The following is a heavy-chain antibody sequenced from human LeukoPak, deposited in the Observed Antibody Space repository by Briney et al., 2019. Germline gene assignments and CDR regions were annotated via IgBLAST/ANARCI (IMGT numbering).Heavy chain of an antibody. CDR3: ARDRLKEGVVTD. Sequence: KSSETLSLTCTVSGYSISSGYYWGWIRQPPGKGLEWIGYIYYSGSTNYNPSLKSRVTISVDTSKNQFSLKLSSVTAADTAVYYCARDRLKEGVVTDWGQGTLVTVSS. CDR1: GYSISSGYY. CDR2: IYYSGST. V-gene: IGHV4-61*01. D-gene: IGHD2-21*02. J-gene: IGHJ4*02.